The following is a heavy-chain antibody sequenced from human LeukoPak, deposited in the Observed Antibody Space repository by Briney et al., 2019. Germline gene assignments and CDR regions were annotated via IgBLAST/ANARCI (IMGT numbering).Heavy chain of an antibody. CDR3: ASWTKVAAY. J-gene: IGHJ4*02. V-gene: IGHV3-7*01. D-gene: IGHD4-23*01. CDR2: MNEDGSDK. CDR1: GFTFNTHW. Sequence: GGSLRPSCAASGFTFNTHWTSWVRQAPGKGLEWVAHMNEDGSDKYYVGSVKGRFTISRDDAKNSLSLQMSSLRAEDTAVYYCASWTKVAAYWGQGTLVTVSS.